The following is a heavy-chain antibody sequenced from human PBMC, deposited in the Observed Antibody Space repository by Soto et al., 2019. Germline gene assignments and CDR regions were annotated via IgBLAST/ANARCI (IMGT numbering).Heavy chain of an antibody. CDR2: ISGSGSST. CDR3: AKDPATIAVAGTFDY. D-gene: IGHD6-19*01. CDR1: GFTFSTYG. Sequence: EVQLLESGGGLVQPGGSLRLSCAASGFTFSTYGMSWVRQAPGKGLEWVSIISGSGSSTYYADTVKGRFSISRDNSKNTLYLQMNSLRAEDTAVYYCAKDPATIAVAGTFDYWGQGTLVIVSS. J-gene: IGHJ4*02. V-gene: IGHV3-23*01.